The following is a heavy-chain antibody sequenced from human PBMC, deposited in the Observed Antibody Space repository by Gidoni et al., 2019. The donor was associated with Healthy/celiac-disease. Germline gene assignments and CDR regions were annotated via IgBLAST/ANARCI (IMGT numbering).Heavy chain of an antibody. CDR3: ARDLAVTTVPGYYYGMDV. V-gene: IGHV1-46*01. CDR1: GYTFTSYY. D-gene: IGHD4-4*01. Sequence: VQLVQSGSEVTKPVSSVKVSCKASGYTFTSYYLHWVRQAPGQGLEWMGIINPSGCSTSYAQKFQGRVTMTRDTSTSTVYMELSSLRSEDTAVYYCARDLAVTTVPGYYYGMDVWGQGTTVTVSS. J-gene: IGHJ6*02. CDR2: INPSGCST.